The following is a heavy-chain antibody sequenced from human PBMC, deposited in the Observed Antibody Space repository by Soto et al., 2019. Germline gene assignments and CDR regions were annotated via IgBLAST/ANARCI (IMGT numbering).Heavy chain of an antibody. V-gene: IGHV1-18*04. J-gene: IGHJ4*02. CDR3: ARDLSSYSRLPPTLGD. D-gene: IGHD3-16*01. Sequence: ASVKVSCKASGYTFTSYGISWVRQAPGQGLEWMGWLSAYNGNTNYAQKLQGRVTMTTDISTSTAYMELRSLRSDDTAVYYCARDLSSYSRLPPTLGDWGQGTLVTVSS. CDR2: LSAYNGNT. CDR1: GYTFTSYG.